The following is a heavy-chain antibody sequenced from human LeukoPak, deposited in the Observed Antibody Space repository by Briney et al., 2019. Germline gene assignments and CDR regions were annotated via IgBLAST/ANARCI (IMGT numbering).Heavy chain of an antibody. V-gene: IGHV4-39*07. CDR2: IYYSGST. J-gene: IGHJ5*02. CDR1: GGSISWSSYY. D-gene: IGHD2-15*01. Sequence: SETLSLTCTVSGGSISWSSYYWGWIRQPPRKGLEWIGNIYYSGSTYHNPSLKSRVTISVVTSKNQFSLNLSSVTAADTAVYYCARVSCGGGTCYHSRGWFDAWGQGTLVTVSS. CDR3: ARVSCGGGTCYHSRGWFDA.